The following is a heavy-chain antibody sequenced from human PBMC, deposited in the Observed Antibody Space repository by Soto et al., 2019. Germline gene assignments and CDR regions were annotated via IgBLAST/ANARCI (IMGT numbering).Heavy chain of an antibody. V-gene: IGHV3-15*01. CDR3: TTDSGYRRSPLYFDY. CDR2: IKSKTDGGTI. J-gene: IGHJ4*02. D-gene: IGHD5-12*01. Sequence: EVQLVESGGGLVKPGGSLRLSCAASGFTFSNARMTWVRQAPGKELEWVGRIKSKTDGGTIDYAAPVKGRFTVSRDDSETTLYLQMNSLKTEDTAVYYCTTDSGYRRSPLYFDYWGQGTQVTVSS. CDR1: GFTFSNAR.